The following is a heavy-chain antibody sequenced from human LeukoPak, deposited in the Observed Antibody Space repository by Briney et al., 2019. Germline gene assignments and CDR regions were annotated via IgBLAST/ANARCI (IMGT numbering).Heavy chain of an antibody. CDR1: GYTFTSYY. CDR3: ARRDGYNYHYYGMDV. CDR2: INPSGGST. D-gene: IGHD5-24*01. J-gene: IGHJ6*02. Sequence: GASVKVSCKVSGYTFTSYYMHWVRQAPGQGLEWMGIINPSGGSTSYAQKFQGRVTMTRDTSTSTVYMELSSLRSEDTAVYYCARRDGYNYHYYGMDVWGQGTTVTVSS. V-gene: IGHV1-46*01.